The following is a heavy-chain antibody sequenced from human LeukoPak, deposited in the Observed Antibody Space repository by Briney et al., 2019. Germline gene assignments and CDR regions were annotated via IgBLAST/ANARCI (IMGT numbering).Heavy chain of an antibody. CDR2: IYYSGST. V-gene: IGHV4-59*12. Sequence: SETLSLTCTVSGGSISSYYWSWIRQPPGKGLEWIGYIYYSGSTNYNPSLKSRVTISVDTSKNQFSLKLSSVTAADTAVYYCARGLGYWGQGTLVTVSS. D-gene: IGHD7-27*01. J-gene: IGHJ4*02. CDR1: GGSISSYY. CDR3: ARGLGY.